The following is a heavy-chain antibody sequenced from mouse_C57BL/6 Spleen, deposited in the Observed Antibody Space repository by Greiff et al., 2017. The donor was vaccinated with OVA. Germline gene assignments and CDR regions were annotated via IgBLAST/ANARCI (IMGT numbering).Heavy chain of an antibody. D-gene: IGHD1-1*01. CDR2: ISSGGSYT. Sequence: EVHLVESGGDLVKPGGSLKLSCAASGFTFSSYGMSWVRQTPDKRLEWVATISSGGSYTYYPDSVKGRFTISRDNAKNTLYLQMSSLKTEDTAMYYCARQGIYYYGSSYLDYWGQGTTLTVSS. CDR3: ARQGIYYYGSSYLDY. J-gene: IGHJ2*01. CDR1: GFTFSSYG. V-gene: IGHV5-6*01.